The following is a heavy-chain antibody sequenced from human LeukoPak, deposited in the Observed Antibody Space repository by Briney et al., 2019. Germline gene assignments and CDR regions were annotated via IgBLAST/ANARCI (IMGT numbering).Heavy chain of an antibody. J-gene: IGHJ5*02. V-gene: IGHV4-59*10. CDR1: GGSFSSYY. D-gene: IGHD2/OR15-2a*01. CDR2: IYTSGST. Sequence: PSETLSLTCAVYGGSFSSYYWSWIRQPAGKGLEWIGRIYTSGSTNYNPSLKSRVTMSVDTSKNQFSLKLSSVTAADTAVYYCARDQELAEYNWFDPWGQGTLVTVSS. CDR3: ARDQELAEYNWFDP.